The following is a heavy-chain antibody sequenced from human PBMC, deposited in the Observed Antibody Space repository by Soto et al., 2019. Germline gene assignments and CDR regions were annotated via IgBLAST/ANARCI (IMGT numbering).Heavy chain of an antibody. CDR1: GGSISSGGYY. CDR3: ARDRSSWIRGGMDV. D-gene: IGHD6-13*01. J-gene: IGHJ6*02. CDR2: IYYSGSN. Sequence: QVQLQESGPGLVKPSQTLSLTCTVSGGSISSGGYYWSWIRQHPGKGLEWIGYIYYSGSNYYNPSLKSRVTISVDTSKNQFSLKLSSVTAADTAVYYCARDRSSWIRGGMDVWGQGTTVTVSS. V-gene: IGHV4-31*03.